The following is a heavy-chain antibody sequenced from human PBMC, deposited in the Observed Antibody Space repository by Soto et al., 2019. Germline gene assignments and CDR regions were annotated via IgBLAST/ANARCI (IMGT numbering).Heavy chain of an antibody. V-gene: IGHV4-34*01. CDR2: INHSGST. CDR1: GGSFIGYY. J-gene: IGHJ4*02. D-gene: IGHD3-3*01. Sequence: SETLSLTCVVYGGSFIGYYWSWSLQPPWKGLEWIGEINHSGSTNYNPSLKSRVTISVDTSKNQFSLKLSSVTAADTAVYYCARVGKYYEFWAGDYFDYWGQGTLVTVSS. CDR3: ARVGKYYEFWAGDYFDY.